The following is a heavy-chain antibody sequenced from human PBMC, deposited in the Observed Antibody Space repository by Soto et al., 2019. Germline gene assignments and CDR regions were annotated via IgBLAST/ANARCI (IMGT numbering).Heavy chain of an antibody. CDR1: GYTLTELS. V-gene: IGHV1-24*01. CDR2: FDPEDGET. Sequence: ASVKVSCKVSGYTLTELSMHWVRQAPGKGLEWMGGFDPEDGETIYAQKFQGRVTMTEDTSTDTAYMELSSLRSEDTAVYYCATVTTVTIPGGPNYYYYYGMDVWGQGTTVTVSS. D-gene: IGHD4-17*01. CDR3: ATVTTVTIPGGPNYYYYYGMDV. J-gene: IGHJ6*02.